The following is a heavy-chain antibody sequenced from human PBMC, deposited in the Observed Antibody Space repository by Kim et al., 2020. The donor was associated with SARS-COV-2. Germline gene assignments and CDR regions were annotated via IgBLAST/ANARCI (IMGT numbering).Heavy chain of an antibody. Sequence: GGSLRLSCAASGFTFSSYSMNWVRQAPGKGLEWVSSISSSSSYIYYADSVKGRFTITRDNHKNSLYLQMNRLGAEDTAVYYCARDLYGSGGYYGPDWGQGTLVTVSS. CDR1: GFTFSSYS. J-gene: IGHJ4*02. CDR3: ARDLYGSGGYYGPD. V-gene: IGHV3-21*01. D-gene: IGHD3-10*01. CDR2: ISSSSSYI.